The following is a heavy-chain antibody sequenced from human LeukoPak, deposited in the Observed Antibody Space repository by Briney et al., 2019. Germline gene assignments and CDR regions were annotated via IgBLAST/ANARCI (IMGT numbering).Heavy chain of an antibody. CDR3: AKDRPHFTYYDFWSGPKGY. CDR2: ISYDGSHT. CDR1: GFTFRNYG. Sequence: GTSLRLSCAASGFTFRNYGMIWARQAPGKGLEWVALISYDGSHTNYADSVKGRFTISRDNSKNTLYPQMNSLRAEDTAVYYCAKDRPHFTYYDFWSGPKGYWGQGTLVTVSS. J-gene: IGHJ4*02. D-gene: IGHD3-3*01. V-gene: IGHV3-33*06.